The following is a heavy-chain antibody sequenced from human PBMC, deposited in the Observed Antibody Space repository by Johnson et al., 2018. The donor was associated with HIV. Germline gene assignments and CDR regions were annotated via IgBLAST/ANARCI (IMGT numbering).Heavy chain of an antibody. V-gene: IGHV3-66*01. J-gene: IGHJ3*02. D-gene: IGHD5-18*01. CDR1: GFTVSSNY. CDR3: ARAYSYGAFDI. Sequence: VQLVESGGGVVRPGGSLRLSCADSGFTVSSNYMSWVRQAPGKGLEWVSVIYSGGSTYYADSVKGRYTISRDNSKNTLYLQMNSLRADDTAVYYCARAYSYGAFDIWGQGTRVTVSS. CDR2: IYSGGST.